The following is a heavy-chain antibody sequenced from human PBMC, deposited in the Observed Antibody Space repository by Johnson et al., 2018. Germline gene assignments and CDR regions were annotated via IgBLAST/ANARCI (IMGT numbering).Heavy chain of an antibody. CDR1: GFTFDDYA. CDR2: ISWNSGSI. CDR3: AGASRGWDI. J-gene: IGHJ3*02. Sequence: VQLVQSGGGLVQPGRSLRLSCAASGFTFDDYAMHWVRQAPGKGLEWVSGISWNSGSIGYADSVKGRFTISRDNSKNTLYLQMNSLSAEDTAVYYCAGASRGWDIWGQGTMVTVSS. V-gene: IGHV3-9*01. D-gene: IGHD3-22*01.